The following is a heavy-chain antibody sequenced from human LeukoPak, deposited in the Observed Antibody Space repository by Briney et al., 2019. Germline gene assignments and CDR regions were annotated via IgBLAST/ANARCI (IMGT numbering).Heavy chain of an antibody. CDR2: ISSSSSYI. CDR3: AKGTVAGRQRAPPKEWFDP. Sequence: GGSLRLSCAASGFTFSSYSINWVRQAPGKGLEWVSSISSSSSYIYYADSVKGRFTISRDNAKNSLSLQMNSLRAEDSAVYYCAKGTVAGRQRAPPKEWFDPWGQGTLVTVSS. J-gene: IGHJ5*02. CDR1: GFTFSSYS. V-gene: IGHV3-21*01. D-gene: IGHD6-6*01.